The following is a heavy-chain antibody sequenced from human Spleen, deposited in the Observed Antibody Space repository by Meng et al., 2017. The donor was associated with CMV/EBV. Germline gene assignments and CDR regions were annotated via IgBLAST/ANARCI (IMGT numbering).Heavy chain of an antibody. V-gene: IGHV4-61*02. Sequence: QVQLQESCPGLVKPSQTLSLTCTVSGGSISSGSYYWSWIRHPAGKGLEWIGRIYTSGSTNYNPSLKSRVTISVDTSKNQFSLKLSSVTAADTAVYYCARSPPGSSWYLDYWGQGTLVTVSS. CDR3: ARSPPGSSWYLDY. D-gene: IGHD6-13*01. CDR1: GGSISSGSYY. CDR2: IYTSGST. J-gene: IGHJ4*02.